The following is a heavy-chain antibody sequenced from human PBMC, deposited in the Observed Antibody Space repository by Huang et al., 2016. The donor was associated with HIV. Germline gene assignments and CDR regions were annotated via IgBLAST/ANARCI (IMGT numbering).Heavy chain of an antibody. CDR3: ARGPIRFLAWLLNFDY. Sequence: QILLIESGGGVVQPGRSLRLSCAASGFTFSSYGMHWVRQAPGKGLYGVAVISYDEDNKYYADSVRGRFTISRDNSKNTLYLQMNSLRIEDTAVYYCARGPIRFLAWLLNFDYWGQGALVTVSS. J-gene: IGHJ4*02. CDR1: GFTFSSYG. V-gene: IGHV3-30*03. D-gene: IGHD3-3*01. CDR2: ISYDEDNK.